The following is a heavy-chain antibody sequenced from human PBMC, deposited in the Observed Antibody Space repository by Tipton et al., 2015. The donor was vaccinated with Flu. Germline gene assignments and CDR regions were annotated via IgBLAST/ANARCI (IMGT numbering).Heavy chain of an antibody. V-gene: IGHV4-34*01. CDR3: ARDWAWALRFDY. Sequence: TLSLTCAVYGGSFSGYYWSWIRQPPGKGLEWIGEINHSGSTNYNPSLKSRVTISVDTSKNQFSLKLSSVTAADTAVYYCARDWAWALRFDYWGQGTLFTVSS. J-gene: IGHJ4*02. CDR2: INHSGST. D-gene: IGHD7-27*01. CDR1: GGSFSGYY.